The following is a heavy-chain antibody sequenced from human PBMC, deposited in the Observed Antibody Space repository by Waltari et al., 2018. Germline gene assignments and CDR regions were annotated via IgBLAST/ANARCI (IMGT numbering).Heavy chain of an antibody. D-gene: IGHD6-13*01. CDR3: ARDPGWGAAAGPYFDY. Sequence: QVQLQQSGPGLVKPSQTLSLTCAISGDSVPSNSAAWTWIRQSPSRGLEWLGRTYYRSKWYNDYAVSVKSRITSNPDTSKNQCSLQLNSVTPEDTAVYYCARDPGWGAAAGPYFDYWGQGTLVTVSS. J-gene: IGHJ4*02. CDR1: GDSVPSNSAA. V-gene: IGHV6-1*01. CDR2: TYYRSKWYN.